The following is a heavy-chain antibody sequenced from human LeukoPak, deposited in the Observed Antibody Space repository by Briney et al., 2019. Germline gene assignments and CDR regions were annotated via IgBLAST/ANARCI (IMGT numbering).Heavy chain of an antibody. J-gene: IGHJ3*02. D-gene: IGHD2-21*01. CDR2: IIPILGIA. CDR1: GGTFSSYA. CDR3: ASSIRAGADAFDI. Sequence: SVKVSCKASGGTFSSYAISWVRQAPGQGLEWMGRIIPILGIANYAQKFQGRVTITADKSTSTAYMELSSLRSEDTAVYYCASSIRAGADAFDIWGQGTMVTVSS. V-gene: IGHV1-69*04.